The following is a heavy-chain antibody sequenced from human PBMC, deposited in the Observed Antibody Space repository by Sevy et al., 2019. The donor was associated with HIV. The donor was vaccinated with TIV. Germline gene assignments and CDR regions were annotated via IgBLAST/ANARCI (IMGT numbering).Heavy chain of an antibody. V-gene: IGHV1-69*06. CDR2: IIPIFGTA. J-gene: IGHJ3*02. D-gene: IGHD6-13*01. Sequence: ASVKVSCKASGGTFSSYAISWVRQAPGQGLEWMGGIIPIFGTANYAQKFQGRVTFTADKSTSTAYMELSGLRSEDTAVYYCARATPFVAAAGIRRNAFDIWGQGTMVTVSS. CDR3: ARATPFVAAAGIRRNAFDI. CDR1: GGTFSSYA.